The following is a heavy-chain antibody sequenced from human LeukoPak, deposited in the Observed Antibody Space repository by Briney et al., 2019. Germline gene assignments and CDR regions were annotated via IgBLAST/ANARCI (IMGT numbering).Heavy chain of an antibody. Sequence: GGSLRLSCAASGFTFSNYWMSWVRQAPGKGLEWVAIIKQDGNEIYYVDSMKGRFTISRDNAKNSLYLQMNSLRAEDTAVYYCARDGEPFWGQGTLVTVSS. CDR2: IKQDGNEI. J-gene: IGHJ4*02. CDR1: GFTFSNYW. CDR3: ARDGEPF. V-gene: IGHV3-7*01. D-gene: IGHD1-14*01.